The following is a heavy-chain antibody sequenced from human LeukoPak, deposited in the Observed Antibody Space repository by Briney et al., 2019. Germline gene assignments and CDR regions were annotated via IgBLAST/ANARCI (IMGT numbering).Heavy chain of an antibody. V-gene: IGHV4-59*01. D-gene: IGHD3-22*01. Sequence: PSETLSLTCTVSGGSISSYYWSWIRQPPGKGLEWIGYIYYSGSTNYNPSLKSRVTISVDTSKNQFSLKLSSVTAADTAVYYCARRDSSGYSSYWYFDLWGRGTLVTVSS. J-gene: IGHJ2*01. CDR3: ARRDSSGYSSYWYFDL. CDR1: GGSISSYY. CDR2: IYYSGST.